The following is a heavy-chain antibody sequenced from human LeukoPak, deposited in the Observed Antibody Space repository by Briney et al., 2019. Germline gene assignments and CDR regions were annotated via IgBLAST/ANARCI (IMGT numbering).Heavy chain of an antibody. J-gene: IGHJ4*02. D-gene: IGHD2-21*02. Sequence: GGSLRLSCGVSGFTVSGTYMSWVRQAPGKGLDWVSLIYSGGTTFYADSVKGRFTISRDSSKNTLHLQMTRLRGDDTAVYYCARATVVTIFDYWGQGTLVTVSS. V-gene: IGHV3-66*01. CDR2: IYSGGTT. CDR1: GFTVSGTY. CDR3: ARATVVTIFDY.